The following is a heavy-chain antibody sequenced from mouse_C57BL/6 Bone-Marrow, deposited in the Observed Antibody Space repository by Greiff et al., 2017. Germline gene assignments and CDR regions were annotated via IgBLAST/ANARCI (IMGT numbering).Heavy chain of an antibody. CDR3: ARSGYGSSYVWYFDV. J-gene: IGHJ1*03. D-gene: IGHD1-1*01. CDR1: GYTFTSYW. V-gene: IGHV1-55*01. Sequence: VQLQQPGAELVKRGASVKMSCKASGYTFTSYWITWVKQRPGQGLEWIGDIYPGSGSTNYNEKFKSKATLTVDTSSSTAYMQLSSLTSEDSAVYYCARSGYGSSYVWYFDVWGTGTTVTVSS. CDR2: IYPGSGST.